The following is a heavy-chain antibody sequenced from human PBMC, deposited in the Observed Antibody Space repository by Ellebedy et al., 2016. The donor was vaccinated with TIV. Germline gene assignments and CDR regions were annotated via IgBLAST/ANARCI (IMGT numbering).Heavy chain of an antibody. D-gene: IGHD6-13*01. CDR3: TKGKGATSWYVFDS. CDR2: ISSSGGTT. CDR1: GFSFDDYV. Sequence: GGSLRLSRAASGFSFDDYVMTWVRRAPGKGLEWVSTISSSGGTTYYADSVRGRFTISRDNSRHTLYLQMNSLRGDDTAVYYCTKGKGATSWYVFDSWGQGTLVTVSS. V-gene: IGHV3-23*01. J-gene: IGHJ4*02.